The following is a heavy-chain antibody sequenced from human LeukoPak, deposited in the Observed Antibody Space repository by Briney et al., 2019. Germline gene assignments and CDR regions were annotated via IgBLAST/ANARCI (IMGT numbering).Heavy chain of an antibody. V-gene: IGHV3-53*01. Sequence: GGSLRLSCAASGFTVSSNYMSWVRQAPGRGLEWVSVIYSGGSTYYADSVKGRFTISRDNSKNTLYLQMNSLRAEDTAVYYCAREIGGALHYFDYWGQGTLVTVSS. J-gene: IGHJ4*02. CDR1: GFTVSSNY. CDR3: AREIGGALHYFDY. D-gene: IGHD1-26*01. CDR2: IYSGGST.